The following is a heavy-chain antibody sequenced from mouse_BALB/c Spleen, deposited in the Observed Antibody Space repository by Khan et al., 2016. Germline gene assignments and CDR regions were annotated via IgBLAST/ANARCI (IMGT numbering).Heavy chain of an antibody. CDR2: IWGDGST. CDR1: GFSLTGYG. V-gene: IGHV2-6-7*01. Sequence: QVQLKESGPGLVAPSQSLSITCTVSGFSLTGYGVNWVRQPPGKGLEWLGMIWGDGSTDYNSALKSRLTISKDNSTSHVFLKMNSLQTDDTARDYCARDDYDVGFDYWGQGTTLTVSS. J-gene: IGHJ2*01. D-gene: IGHD2-4*01. CDR3: ARDDYDVGFDY.